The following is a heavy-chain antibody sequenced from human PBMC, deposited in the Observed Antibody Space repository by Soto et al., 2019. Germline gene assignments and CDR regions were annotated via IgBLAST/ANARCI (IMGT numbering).Heavy chain of an antibody. CDR2: IKSKTDGGTT. CDR3: TTGSSGWYSYGY. CDR1: GFTFSNAW. J-gene: IGHJ4*02. Sequence: GGSLRLSCAASGFTFSNAWMSWVRQAPGKGLEWVGRIKSKTDGGTTDYAAPVKGRFTISRDDSKNTLYLQMNSLKTEDTAAYYCTTGSSGWYSYGYWGQGTLVTVSS. V-gene: IGHV3-15*01. D-gene: IGHD6-19*01.